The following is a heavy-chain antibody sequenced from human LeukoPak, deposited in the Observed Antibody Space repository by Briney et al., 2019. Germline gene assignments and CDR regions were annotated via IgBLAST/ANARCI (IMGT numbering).Heavy chain of an antibody. CDR2: ISSTSTYI. D-gene: IGHD4-17*01. J-gene: IGHJ4*02. CDR3: ARRVTTFLS. CDR1: GFDLSPYT. Sequence: PGGSLRLSCSASGFDLSPYTMNWVRQAPGKGLEWVASISSTSTYIYYGDSLKGRFTISRDNAKNTLYLQLDSLRAEDTATYYCARRVTTFLSWGQGILVIVSS. V-gene: IGHV3-21*01.